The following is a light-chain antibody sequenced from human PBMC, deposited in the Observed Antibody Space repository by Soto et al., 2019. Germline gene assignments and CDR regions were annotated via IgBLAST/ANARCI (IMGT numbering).Light chain of an antibody. V-gene: IGKV3-15*01. J-gene: IGKJ1*01. CDR2: GTS. CDR1: QSVSNN. Sequence: EIVITQSPATLSVSPGERATLSCRASQSVSNNLAWYRQKPGQGPRLLMYGTSTRATGIPARFSGSGSGTEFTLMISSLQSEDFAVYYCHQYNTWPQTFGQGTKVEIE. CDR3: HQYNTWPQT.